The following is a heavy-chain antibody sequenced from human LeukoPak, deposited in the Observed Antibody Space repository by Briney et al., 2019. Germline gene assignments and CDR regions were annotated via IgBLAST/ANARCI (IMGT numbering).Heavy chain of an antibody. CDR1: GGSISSYY. V-gene: IGHV4-59*08. Sequence: SETLSLTCTVSGGSISSYYWSWIRQPPGKGLEWIGYIYYSGSTNYNPSLKSRVTISVDTSKNQFSLKLSSVTAADTAVYYCARLGIVGASLDYWGQGTLVTVSS. CDR2: IYYSGST. CDR3: ARLGIVGASLDY. J-gene: IGHJ4*02. D-gene: IGHD1-26*01.